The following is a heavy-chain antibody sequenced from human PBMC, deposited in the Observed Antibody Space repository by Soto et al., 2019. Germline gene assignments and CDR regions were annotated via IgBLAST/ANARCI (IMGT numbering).Heavy chain of an antibody. Sequence: GGSLRLSCAASGFTFSSYAMHWVRQAPGKGLEWVAVISYDGSNKYYADSVKGRFTISRDNSKNTVYLQMNSLRVEDTAMYYCARDLRYCSGGSCYMSALDIWGQGTMVTVSS. CDR1: GFTFSSYA. CDR3: ARDLRYCSGGSCYMSALDI. V-gene: IGHV3-30*14. CDR2: ISYDGSNK. D-gene: IGHD2-15*01. J-gene: IGHJ3*02.